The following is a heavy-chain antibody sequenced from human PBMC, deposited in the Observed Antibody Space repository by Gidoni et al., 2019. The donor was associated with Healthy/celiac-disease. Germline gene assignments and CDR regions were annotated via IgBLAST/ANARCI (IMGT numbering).Heavy chain of an antibody. D-gene: IGHD1-26*01. V-gene: IGHV3-9*01. CDR1: GFTFDDYA. CDR3: AKDMGANPSLDY. J-gene: IGHJ4*02. Sequence: EVQLVESGGGLVQPGRSLRLSCAASGFTFDDYAMHWVRQAPGKGLGWVSGISWNSGSIGYADSVKGRFTISRDNAKNSLYLQMNSLRAEDTALYYCAKDMGANPSLDYWGQGTLVTVSS. CDR2: ISWNSGSI.